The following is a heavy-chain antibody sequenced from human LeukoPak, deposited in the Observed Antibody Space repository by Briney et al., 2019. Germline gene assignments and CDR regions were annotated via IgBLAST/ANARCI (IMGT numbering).Heavy chain of an antibody. Sequence: PGGSLRLSCAASGFTFSSYAMSWVRQAPGKGLEWVSVIYSGGSTYYADSVKGRFTISRDNSKNTLYLQMNSLRAEDTAVYYCAKVRVYLDNQDAFDIWGQGTMVTVSS. D-gene: IGHD6-13*01. CDR3: AKVRVYLDNQDAFDI. CDR1: GFTFSSYA. V-gene: IGHV3-23*03. J-gene: IGHJ3*02. CDR2: IYSGGST.